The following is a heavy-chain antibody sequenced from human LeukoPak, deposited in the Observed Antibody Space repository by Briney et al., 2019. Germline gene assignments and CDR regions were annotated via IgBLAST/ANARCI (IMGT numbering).Heavy chain of an antibody. CDR3: ARLTMVRGVSMDY. J-gene: IGHJ4*02. D-gene: IGHD3-10*01. CDR2: ISGDGHDI. Sequence: GGSLRLSCAASAFTFSSYGMSWVRQAPGKGLEWVSAISGDGHDIFYADAVKGRFTISRDNSKNTLYLQMNSLRAEDTAVYYCARLTMVRGVSMDYWGQGTLVTVSS. CDR1: AFTFSSYG. V-gene: IGHV3-23*01.